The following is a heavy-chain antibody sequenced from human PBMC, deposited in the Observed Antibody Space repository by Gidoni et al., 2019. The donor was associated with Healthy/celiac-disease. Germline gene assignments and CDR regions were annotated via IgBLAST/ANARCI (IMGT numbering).Heavy chain of an antibody. CDR3: ARGPYSGSYWGQYGY. V-gene: IGHV4-34*01. CDR1: GGSFSGYF. D-gene: IGHD1-26*01. Sequence: QVQLQQWGAGLLKPSETLSLTCAVYGGSFSGYFWSWIRQPPGKGLEWIGEINHSGSTNYNPSLKSRVTISVDTSKNQFSLKLSSVTAADTAVYYCARGPYSGSYWGQYGYWGQGTLVTVSS. CDR2: INHSGST. J-gene: IGHJ4*02.